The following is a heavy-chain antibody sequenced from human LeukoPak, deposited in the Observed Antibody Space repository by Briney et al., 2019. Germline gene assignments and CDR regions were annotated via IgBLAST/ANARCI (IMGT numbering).Heavy chain of an antibody. J-gene: IGHJ5*02. Sequence: ASVKVSCKASGGTFSSYAISWVRQAPGQGLEWMGGIIPIFGTANYAQKFQGRVTITADESTSTAYMELSSLRSEDTAVYYCARVTVAGTGGYNWFDPWGQGTLVTVSS. CDR1: GGTFSSYA. D-gene: IGHD6-19*01. CDR3: ARVTVAGTGGYNWFDP. CDR2: IIPIFGTA. V-gene: IGHV1-69*01.